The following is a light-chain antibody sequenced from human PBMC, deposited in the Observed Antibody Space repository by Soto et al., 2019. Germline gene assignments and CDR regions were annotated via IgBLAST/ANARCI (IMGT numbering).Light chain of an antibody. V-gene: IGLV1-40*01. CDR1: SSSIGAHND. J-gene: IGLJ2*01. Sequence: QSVLTQPPSVSGAPGQRVTISCTGSSSSIGAHNDVHWYQQLPGIAPKLLIYGNSNRPSGVPDRFSGSKSGTSASLAITGLQAEDEADYYCQSYDSRLSGHVVFGGGTQLTVL. CDR3: QSYDSRLSGHVV. CDR2: GNS.